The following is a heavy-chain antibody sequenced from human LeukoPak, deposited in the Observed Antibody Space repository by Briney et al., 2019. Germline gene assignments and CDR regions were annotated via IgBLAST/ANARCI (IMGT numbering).Heavy chain of an antibody. CDR3: ARGLTGTTWFDP. CDR2: IYYSGST. J-gene: IGHJ5*02. V-gene: IGHV4-59*12. Sequence: SETLSLTCTVSGGSISSYYWSWIRQPPGKGLEWIGYIYYSGSTHYNPSLKSRVTISVDTSKNQFSLKLSSVTAADTAVYYCARGLTGTTWFDPWGQGTLVTVSS. CDR1: GGSISSYY. D-gene: IGHD1-20*01.